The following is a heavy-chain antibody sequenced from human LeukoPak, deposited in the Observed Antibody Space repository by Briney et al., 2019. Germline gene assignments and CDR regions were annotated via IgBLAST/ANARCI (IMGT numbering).Heavy chain of an antibody. V-gene: IGHV1-2*06. J-gene: IGHJ4*02. Sequence: EASVKVSCKASGYTFTGYYMHWVRQAPGQGLEWMGRINPNSGGTNYAQKLQGRVTMTRDTSISTAYMELSRLRSDDTAVYYCATGCIGTVRGSCWYCWRQRTLVTVSS. CDR3: ATGCIGTVRGSCWYC. CDR1: GYTFTGYY. D-gene: IGHD2-15*01. CDR2: INPNSGGT.